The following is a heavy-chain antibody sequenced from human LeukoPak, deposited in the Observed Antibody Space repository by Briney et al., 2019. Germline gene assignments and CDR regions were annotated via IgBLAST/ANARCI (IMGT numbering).Heavy chain of an antibody. J-gene: IGHJ5*02. Sequence: SETLSLTCTVSGGSISSGDYYWSWIRQPPGKGLEWIGYIYYSDSTYYNPSLKSRVTISVDTSKNQFSLKLSSVTAADTAVYYCARAPIVGANNWFDPWGQGTLVTVSS. CDR2: IYYSDST. V-gene: IGHV4-30-4*08. D-gene: IGHD1-26*01. CDR1: GGSISSGDYY. CDR3: ARAPIVGANNWFDP.